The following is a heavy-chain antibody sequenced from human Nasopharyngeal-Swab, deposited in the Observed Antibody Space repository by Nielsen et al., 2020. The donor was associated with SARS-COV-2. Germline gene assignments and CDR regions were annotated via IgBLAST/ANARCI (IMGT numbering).Heavy chain of an antibody. CDR2: IYYSGTT. J-gene: IGHJ3*02. D-gene: IGHD6-13*01. V-gene: IGHV4-39*07. CDR3: ARDEGILAVGTRAFDI. Sequence: SETLSLTCTVSGDSISSRNYFWAWIRQPPGKGLEWIGSIYYSGTTYYNPSLKSRVTISVDPSKNQFSLKLSSVTAADTAVYFCARDEGILAVGTRAFDIWGQGTMVTVSS. CDR1: GDSISSRNYF.